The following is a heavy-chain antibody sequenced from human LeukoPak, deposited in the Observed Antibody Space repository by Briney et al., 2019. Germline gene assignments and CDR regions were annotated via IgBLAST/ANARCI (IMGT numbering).Heavy chain of an antibody. CDR2: ISSSRSYI. Sequence: GGSLRLSCAASGFTFSRYRMSWVRQAPGRGLEWVSSISSSRSYIYYADSVNGLFRISRDNAKNALYLQMNSLRAEDTAVYYCARDGGHGYFDYWGQGTLVTVSS. CDR1: GFTFSRYR. CDR3: ARDGGHGYFDY. J-gene: IGHJ4*02. V-gene: IGHV3-21*01.